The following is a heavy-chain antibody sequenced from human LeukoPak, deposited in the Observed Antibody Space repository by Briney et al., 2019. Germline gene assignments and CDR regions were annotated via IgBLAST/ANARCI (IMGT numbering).Heavy chain of an antibody. J-gene: IGHJ5*02. CDR2: MNPSSGNT. Sequence: ASVKVSCKASGYTFTSYDINLVRQATGQGLEWMGCMNPSSGNTGYAQKFQGRVTMTRNTSISTAYMELSSLRSEDTAVYYCATSSGSCSSTSCYVDGFDPWGQGTLVTVSS. CDR3: ATSSGSCSSTSCYVDGFDP. CDR1: GYTFTSYD. D-gene: IGHD2-2*01. V-gene: IGHV1-8*01.